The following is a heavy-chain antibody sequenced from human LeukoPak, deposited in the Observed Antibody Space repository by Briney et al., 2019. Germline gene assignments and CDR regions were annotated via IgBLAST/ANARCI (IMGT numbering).Heavy chain of an antibody. CDR2: ISGSGGST. J-gene: IGHJ4*02. CDR1: GFTFSSYA. CDR3: VYSSSLGTGFDY. V-gene: IGHV3-23*01. Sequence: PGGSLRLSCAASGFTFSSYAMSWVRQAPGKGLEWVSAISGSGGSTYYADSVKGRFTISRDNSKNTLYLQMNSLRAEDTAVYYCVYSSSLGTGFDYWGKGTLVTVSS. D-gene: IGHD6-13*01.